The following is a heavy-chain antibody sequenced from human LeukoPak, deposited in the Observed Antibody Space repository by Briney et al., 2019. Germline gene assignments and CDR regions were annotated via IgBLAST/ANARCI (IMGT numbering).Heavy chain of an antibody. J-gene: IGHJ6*03. CDR1: GGSISSCY. CDR3: ARVSVDSVFWASRYYYMDV. CDR2: IYYSGST. V-gene: IGHV4-59*01. D-gene: IGHD3-9*01. Sequence: SETLSLTCTVSGGSISSCYWSWIRQPPGKGLEWIGYIYYSGSTNYNPSLKSRVTISVDTSKNQFSLKLSSVTAADTAVYYCARVSVDSVFWASRYYYMDVWGKGTTVTVSS.